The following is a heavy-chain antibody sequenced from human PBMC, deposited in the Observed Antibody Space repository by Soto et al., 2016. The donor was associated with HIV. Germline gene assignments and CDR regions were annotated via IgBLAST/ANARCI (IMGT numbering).Heavy chain of an antibody. CDR3: TTGLQY. Sequence: EVQLVESGGGLVEPGRSLRLSCEASGFSFNNAWMNWVRQAPGKGLEWVGRIKGKTDGGTTIYAAPVKDRFIISRDDSKNTLHLQMNSLKTEDTAVYFCTTGLQYWGQGTLVIVSS. D-gene: IGHD2-15*01. V-gene: IGHV3-15*01. CDR2: IKGKTDGGTT. J-gene: IGHJ4*02. CDR1: GFSFNNAW.